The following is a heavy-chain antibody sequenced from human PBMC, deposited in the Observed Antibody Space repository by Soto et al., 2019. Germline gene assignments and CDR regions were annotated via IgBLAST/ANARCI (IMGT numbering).Heavy chain of an antibody. Sequence: SLRLSCVASGFTFSSYGMHWVRQAPGKGLEWVAVIWYDGTNKYYADSVKGRFTISRDNSKNTLYLQMNSLRAEDTAVYYCASEGSPCGLVSVLDYWGQGTLVTVSS. CDR1: GFTFSSYG. V-gene: IGHV3-33*01. CDR2: IWYDGTNK. CDR3: ASEGSPCGLVSVLDY. D-gene: IGHD5-12*01. J-gene: IGHJ4*02.